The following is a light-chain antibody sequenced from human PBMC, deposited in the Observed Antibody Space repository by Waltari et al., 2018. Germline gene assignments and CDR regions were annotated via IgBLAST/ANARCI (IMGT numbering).Light chain of an antibody. Sequence: QSALTQPASVSGSPGQSVTIFCAGTSNDVGGYNSVSWYQEHPGQAPRVIIYDVSDRPSGVSDRFSGFKSDNTASLTISGLQAEDEADYYCSSQSSNDVVLFGGGTKLTVL. V-gene: IGLV2-14*01. CDR3: SSQSSNDVVL. CDR1: SNDVGGYNS. J-gene: IGLJ2*01. CDR2: DVS.